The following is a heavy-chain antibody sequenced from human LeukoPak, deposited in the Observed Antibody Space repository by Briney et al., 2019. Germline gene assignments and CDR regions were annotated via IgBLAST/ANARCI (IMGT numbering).Heavy chain of an antibody. CDR2: INPNNGGT. V-gene: IGHV1-2*02. J-gene: IGHJ6*02. Sequence: ASVTVSCKASGYTFTGYYMHWVRQAPGQGLEWMGWINPNNGGTNYAQKFQGRVTMTRDTSITTAYMELNRLRSDDTAVYYCARDRVENNYGMDVWGQGTTVTVSS. D-gene: IGHD2-2*01. CDR1: GYTFTGYY. CDR3: ARDRVENNYGMDV.